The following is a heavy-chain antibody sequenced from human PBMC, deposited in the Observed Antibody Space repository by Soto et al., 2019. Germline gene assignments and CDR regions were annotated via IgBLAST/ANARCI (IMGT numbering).Heavy chain of an antibody. CDR2: IVVGSGNT. CDR3: AADPGGSGWYPGVYYYYGLDV. CDR1: GFTFTSSA. J-gene: IGHJ6*02. V-gene: IGHV1-58*01. D-gene: IGHD6-19*01. Sequence: SVKVSCKASGFTFTSSAVQWVRQARGQRLEWIGWIVVGSGNTNYAQKFQERVTIARDMSTSTAYMELSSLRSEDTAVYYCAADPGGSGWYPGVYYYYGLDVWGQGTTVTVSS.